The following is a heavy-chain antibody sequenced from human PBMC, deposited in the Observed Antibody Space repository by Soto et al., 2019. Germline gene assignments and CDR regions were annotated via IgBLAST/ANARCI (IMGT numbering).Heavy chain of an antibody. J-gene: IGHJ5*02. CDR3: ASLYCSGGSCPKTLRS. V-gene: IGHV1-8*01. CDR2: MNPNSGNT. CDR1: GYTFTSYE. Sequence: ASVKVSCKASGYTFTSYEINWVRQATGQGLEWMGWMNPNSGNTGYAQKFQGRVTMTRNTSISTAYMELSSLRSEDTAVYYCASLYCSGGSCPKTLRSWGQGTLVTVSS. D-gene: IGHD2-15*01.